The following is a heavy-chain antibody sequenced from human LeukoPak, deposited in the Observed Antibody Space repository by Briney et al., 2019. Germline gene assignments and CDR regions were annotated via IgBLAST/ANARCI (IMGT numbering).Heavy chain of an antibody. V-gene: IGHV3-66*01. CDR3: EAMVRGVIITSGMDV. CDR1: GFTVSSNY. J-gene: IGHJ6*02. Sequence: PGGSLRLSCAASGFTVSSNYMSWVRQAPGKGLEWVSVIYSGGSTYYADSVKGRFTISRDNSKNTLYLQMNSLRAEDTAVYYCEAMVRGVIITSGMDVWGQGTTVTVSS. D-gene: IGHD3-10*01. CDR2: IYSGGST.